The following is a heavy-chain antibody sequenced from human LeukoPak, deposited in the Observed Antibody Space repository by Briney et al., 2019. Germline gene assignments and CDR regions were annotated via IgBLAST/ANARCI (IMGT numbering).Heavy chain of an antibody. D-gene: IGHD2-8*01. CDR1: GYTFTSYD. CDR3: ARGGLRVMVYRLYYMDV. V-gene: IGHV1-8*01. Sequence: GASVKVSCTASGYTFTSYDINWVRQATGQGLEWMGWMNPNSGNTGYAQKFQGRVTITRNTSISTAYMELSSLRSDDTAVYYCARGGLRVMVYRLYYMDVWGKGTTVTVSS. CDR2: MNPNSGNT. J-gene: IGHJ6*03.